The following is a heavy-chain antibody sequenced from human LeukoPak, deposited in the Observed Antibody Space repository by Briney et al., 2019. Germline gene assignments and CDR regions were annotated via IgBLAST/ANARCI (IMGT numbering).Heavy chain of an antibody. CDR3: GRDVSDTVVVITHNFDF. CDR2: IRHDGTNK. D-gene: IGHD3-22*01. CDR1: GFTFNSYG. J-gene: IGHJ4*02. Sequence: GGSLRLSCAASGFTFNSYGMHWVRRAPGKGLEWVAFIRHDGTNKYYADSVKGRFTISRDNSKNTLFLQMSSLRVEDTAVYYFGRDVSDTVVVITHNFDFWGQGTLVTVSS. V-gene: IGHV3-30*02.